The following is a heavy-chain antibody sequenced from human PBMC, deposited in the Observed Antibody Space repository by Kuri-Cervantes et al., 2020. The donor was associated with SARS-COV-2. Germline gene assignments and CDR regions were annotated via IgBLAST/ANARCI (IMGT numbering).Heavy chain of an antibody. V-gene: IGHV4-59*12. CDR3: ASLYCSSTSCSPPGDY. CDR2: IYYSGST. CDR1: GGSISSYY. Sequence: ESLKISCTVSGGSISSYYWSWIRQPPGKGLEWIGYIYYSGSTNYNPSLKSRVTISVDKSKNQFSLKLSSVTAADTAVYYCASLYCSSTSCSPPGDYWGHGNLVHVAS. J-gene: IGHJ4*01. D-gene: IGHD2-2*01.